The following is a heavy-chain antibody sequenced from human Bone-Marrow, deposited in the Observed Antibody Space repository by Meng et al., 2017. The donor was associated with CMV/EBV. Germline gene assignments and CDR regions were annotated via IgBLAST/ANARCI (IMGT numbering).Heavy chain of an antibody. CDR3: ARGRRGRRYYDVLTGYNWFDP. Sequence: SDYYWSWIRQPPGKGLEWIGEINHGGSTNYNPSLKSRVTMSGDTSKNQFSLNLTSMTAADTAVYYCARGRRGRRYYDVLTGYNWFDPWGQGTLVTVSS. D-gene: IGHD3-9*01. J-gene: IGHJ5*02. CDR2: INHGGST. CDR1: SDYY. V-gene: IGHV4-34*01.